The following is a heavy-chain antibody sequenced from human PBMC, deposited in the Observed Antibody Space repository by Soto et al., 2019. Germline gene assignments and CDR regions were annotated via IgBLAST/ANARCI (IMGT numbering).Heavy chain of an antibody. CDR1: GGTFSSYT. V-gene: IGHV1-69*02. Sequence: QVQLVQSGAEVKKPGSSVRVSCKASGGTFSSYTISWVRQAPGQGLEWMGRIIPILGIANYAQKFQGRVTITADKSTSPAYMELSSLRSEETAVYYCASRGCSGGSGSFGRQAAFDIWGQGTMVTVSS. D-gene: IGHD2-15*01. CDR2: IIPILGIA. J-gene: IGHJ3*02. CDR3: ASRGCSGGSGSFGRQAAFDI.